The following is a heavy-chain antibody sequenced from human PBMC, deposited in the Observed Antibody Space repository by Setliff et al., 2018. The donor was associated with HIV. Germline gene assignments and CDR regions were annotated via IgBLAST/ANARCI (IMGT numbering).Heavy chain of an antibody. V-gene: IGHV3-15*01. CDR2: IKSKTDGGTI. D-gene: IGHD1-26*01. Sequence: GGSLRLSCAASGLTFSNAWMGWVRQAPGKGLEWVGRIKSKTDGGTIDYAAPLKGRFIISRDDSENTLYLQMNSLKTEDTGVYYCTNWGSGSLSDYWGQGTLVTVSS. CDR3: TNWGSGSLSDY. CDR1: GLTFSNAW. J-gene: IGHJ4*02.